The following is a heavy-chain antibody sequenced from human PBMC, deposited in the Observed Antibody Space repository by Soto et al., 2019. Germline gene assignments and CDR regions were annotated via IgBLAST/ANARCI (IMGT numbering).Heavy chain of an antibody. CDR3: ARDEIGTPQRGYYYGREF. D-gene: IGHD1-1*01. Sequence: ASFKVSCNTSGYTITSYCISWVRQPPGQRLEWMGWISAYNGNTNYAQKLQGRVTMTTDTSTSTAYMELRSLRSDDTAVYYCARDEIGTPQRGYYYGREFRGQGTTVTV. CDR1: GYTITSYC. CDR2: ISAYNGNT. J-gene: IGHJ6*02. V-gene: IGHV1-18*01.